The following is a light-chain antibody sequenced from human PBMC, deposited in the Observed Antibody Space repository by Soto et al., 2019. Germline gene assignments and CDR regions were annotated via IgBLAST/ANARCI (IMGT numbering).Light chain of an antibody. CDR2: DVN. CDR3: CSYAGSYTVM. V-gene: IGLV2-11*01. Sequence: QSALTQPRSVSGSPGQSVTISCTGTSSDVGGSKYVSWYQQHPGKAPKLMIYDVNKRPSGVPDRFSGSKSGNTASLTISGFQAEDEADYYCCSYAGSYTVMFDGGTQLTVL. J-gene: IGLJ3*02. CDR1: SSDVGGSKY.